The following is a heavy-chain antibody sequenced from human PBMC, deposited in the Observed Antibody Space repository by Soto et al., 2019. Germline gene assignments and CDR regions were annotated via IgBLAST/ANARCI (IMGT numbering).Heavy chain of an antibody. CDR2: ISSSSSTI. J-gene: IGHJ6*04. CDR1: GFTFSSYS. Sequence: EVQLVESGGGLVQPGGSLRLSCAASGFTFSSYSMNWVRQAPGKGLEWVSYISSSSSTIYYADSVKGRFTISRDNAKNSLYLQMNSLRAEDTAVYYCATSPSFFIAPPVWGTGTTVTVSS. D-gene: IGHD2-15*01. CDR3: ATSPSFFIAPPV. V-gene: IGHV3-48*01.